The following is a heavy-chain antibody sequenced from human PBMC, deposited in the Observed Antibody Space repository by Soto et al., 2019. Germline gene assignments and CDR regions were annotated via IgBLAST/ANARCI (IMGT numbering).Heavy chain of an antibody. CDR2: FRTGGDDGTT. J-gene: IGHJ4*02. Sequence: VQLLESGGGFVQPGGSLRLSCAASGFTFSSYSMSWVRQAPGKGLEWVSGFRTGGDDGTTYYADSVKGRFTISRDNSKNTLFLQMNSLRVEDTAIYYCAKKVNSGPGSQYFDYWGQGTLVTVSS. V-gene: IGHV3-23*01. D-gene: IGHD3-10*01. CDR1: GFTFSSYS. CDR3: AKKVNSGPGSQYFDY.